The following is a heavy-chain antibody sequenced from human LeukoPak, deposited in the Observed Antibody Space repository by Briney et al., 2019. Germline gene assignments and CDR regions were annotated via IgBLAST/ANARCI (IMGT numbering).Heavy chain of an antibody. J-gene: IGHJ4*02. CDR3: VAGYYFDY. D-gene: IGHD1-14*01. Sequence: GGSLRLSYSASGFTFSRYGVEWVRQAPGKGLEYVSAISSNGGSTYYADSVKGRVTISRANSKDTLYLQMSSLRADDTAVYYCVAGYYFDYWGQGTLVTVSS. CDR1: GFTFSRYG. CDR2: ISSNGGST. V-gene: IGHV3-64D*09.